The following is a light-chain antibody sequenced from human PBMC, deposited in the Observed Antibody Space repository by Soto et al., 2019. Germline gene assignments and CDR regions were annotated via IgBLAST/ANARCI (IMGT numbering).Light chain of an antibody. V-gene: IGKV1-5*03. Sequence: DIQMTQSPSTLSGSVGXRVTITCRASQTISSWLAWYQQKPGKAPKLLIYKASTLKSGVPSRFSGSGSGTEFTLTISSLQPDDFATYYCQQYNSYSEAFGQGTK. CDR1: QTISSW. CDR2: KAS. CDR3: QQYNSYSEA. J-gene: IGKJ1*01.